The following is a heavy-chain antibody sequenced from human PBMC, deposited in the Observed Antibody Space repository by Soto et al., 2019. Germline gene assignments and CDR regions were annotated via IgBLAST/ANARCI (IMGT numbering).Heavy chain of an antibody. CDR2: IYYSGST. J-gene: IGHJ4*02. CDR1: GGSISSGDYY. CDR3: ASGYYYESERI. D-gene: IGHD3-10*01. V-gene: IGHV4-30-4*01. Sequence: QVQLQESGPGQVKPSQTLSLTCTVSGGSISSGDYYWSWIRQPPGKGLEWIGYIYYSGSTYYNPSRTRRVIISADATKTLCIEKLSTGTDADTPVYYCASGYYYESERIWGKGTLVTVS.